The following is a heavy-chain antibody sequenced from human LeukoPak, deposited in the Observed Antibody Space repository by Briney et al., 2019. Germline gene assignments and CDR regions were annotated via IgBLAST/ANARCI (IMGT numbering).Heavy chain of an antibody. V-gene: IGHV4-38-2*01. Sequence: KPSETLSLTCAVSGYSISSGYYWGWIRQPPGKGLEWIGSIYHSGSTYHNPSLKSRVTISVDTSKNQFSLKLSSVTAADTAVYYCARRAVVYDFWSGYYTEWYFDLWGRGTLVTVSS. CDR3: ARRAVVYDFWSGYYTEWYFDL. CDR2: IYHSGST. D-gene: IGHD3-3*01. CDR1: GYSISSGYY. J-gene: IGHJ2*01.